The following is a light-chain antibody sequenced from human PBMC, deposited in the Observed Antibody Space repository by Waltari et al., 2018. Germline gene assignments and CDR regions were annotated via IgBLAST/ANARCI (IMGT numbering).Light chain of an antibody. V-gene: IGKV1-39*01. Sequence: IQMTQSPPSLSASVGDRVTITCRASQSISTYLNWYQQKPGRAPKLLIYAAGNLQSGVPSRFSGSGSGTDFTLTISRLEPEDFAVYYCQQYGSSPPFGQGTKVEIK. CDR3: QQYGSSPP. J-gene: IGKJ1*01. CDR2: AAG. CDR1: QSISTY.